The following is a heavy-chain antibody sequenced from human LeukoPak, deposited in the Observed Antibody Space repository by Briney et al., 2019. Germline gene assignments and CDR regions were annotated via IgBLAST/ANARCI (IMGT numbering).Heavy chain of an antibody. J-gene: IGHJ4*02. CDR1: GVSFSVYW. Sequence: GSLRLSCAASGVSFSVYWMHWVRQAPGKAPVWVSRIKTDGSITDYADFVKGRFTISRDNAKNTLYLQMSSLRAEDTAVYYCAKRRYDSSGHFDSWGQGTLVTVSS. CDR3: AKRRYDSSGHFDS. D-gene: IGHD3-22*01. CDR2: IKTDGSIT. V-gene: IGHV3-74*01.